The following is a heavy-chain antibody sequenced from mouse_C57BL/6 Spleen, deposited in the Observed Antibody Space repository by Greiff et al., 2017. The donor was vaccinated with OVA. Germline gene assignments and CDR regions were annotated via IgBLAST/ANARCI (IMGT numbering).Heavy chain of an antibody. J-gene: IGHJ3*01. CDR1: GYTFTSYW. CDR2: INPSNGGT. V-gene: IGHV1-53*01. Sequence: QVQLQQSGTELVKPGASVKLSCKASGYTFTSYWMHWVKQRPGQGLEWIGNINPSNGGTNYNEKFKSKATLTVDKSSSTAYMQLSSLTSEDSAVYYCARVGVVAPGFAYWGQGTLVTVSA. D-gene: IGHD1-1*01. CDR3: ARVGVVAPGFAY.